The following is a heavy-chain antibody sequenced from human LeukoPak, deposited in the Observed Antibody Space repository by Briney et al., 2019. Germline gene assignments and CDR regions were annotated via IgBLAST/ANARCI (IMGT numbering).Heavy chain of an antibody. CDR3: ARQDSGYIDY. CDR2: TYYRSKWHN. V-gene: IGHV6-1*01. CDR1: GDSVSSNSAA. D-gene: IGHD3-22*01. J-gene: IGHJ4*02. Sequence: SQTLSLTCAISGDSVSSNSAAWIWLRQSPSRGLEWLGRTYYRSKWHNDYAISVKSRITVNPDTSKNQFSLQLNSVTPEDTAVYYCARQDSGYIDYWGQGTLVTVSS.